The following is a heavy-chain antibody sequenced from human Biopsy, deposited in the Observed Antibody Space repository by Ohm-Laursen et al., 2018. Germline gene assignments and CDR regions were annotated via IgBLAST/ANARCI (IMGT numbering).Heavy chain of an antibody. J-gene: IGHJ3*01. Sequence: SDTLSLTCTVSGGSISSDYWSWIRQSPGKGLEWIGYISNRGSTNYNPSLRGRVTISVDTSKNQFSLKLSSVTAADAAVFFCARLYRLDDYWNDDPPNAFDAWGQGTMVTVSS. CDR2: ISNRGST. D-gene: IGHD3-3*01. V-gene: IGHV4-59*07. CDR1: GGSISSDY. CDR3: ARLYRLDDYWNDDPPNAFDA.